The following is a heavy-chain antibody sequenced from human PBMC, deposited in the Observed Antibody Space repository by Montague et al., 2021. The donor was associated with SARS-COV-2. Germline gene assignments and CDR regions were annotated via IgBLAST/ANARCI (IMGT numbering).Heavy chain of an antibody. Sequence: SLRLSCAASGFTFSSYGMHWVRQAPGKGLEWVAVIWYDGSNKYYADSVKGRFTISRDNSKNTLYLQMNSLRAEDTAVYYCARELLVTGDIDYWGRGTLVTVSS. CDR1: GFTFSSYG. CDR3: ARELLVTGDIDY. J-gene: IGHJ4*02. V-gene: IGHV3-33*01. CDR2: IWYDGSNK. D-gene: IGHD7-27*01.